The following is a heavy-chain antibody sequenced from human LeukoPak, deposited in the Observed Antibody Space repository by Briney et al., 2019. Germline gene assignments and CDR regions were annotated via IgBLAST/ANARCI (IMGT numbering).Heavy chain of an antibody. D-gene: IGHD1-7*01. Sequence: GGSLRLSCAASGFTFDDYAMHWVRQAPEKGLEWVSGISWNSGSIGYADSVKGRFTISRDNAKNSLYLQMNSLRAEDTALYYCAKDTKGDWNYVLHWGQGTLVTVSS. J-gene: IGHJ4*02. CDR1: GFTFDDYA. V-gene: IGHV3-9*01. CDR2: ISWNSGSI. CDR3: AKDTKGDWNYVLH.